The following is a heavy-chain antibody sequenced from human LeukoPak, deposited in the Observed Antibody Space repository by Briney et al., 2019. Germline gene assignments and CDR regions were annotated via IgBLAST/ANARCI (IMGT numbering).Heavy chain of an antibody. Sequence: SHTLSLTCALSGDSLSSNSAAWLWLRQSPSRGREGLGRTYYSSKEYNDYAVSVKTRITINPNTSKNQFSLQLNFVTPEDTALYYCARGAVAVRNAFDIWGQGTMVTVSS. D-gene: IGHD6-19*01. CDR2: TYYSSKEYN. J-gene: IGHJ3*02. V-gene: IGHV6-1*01. CDR3: ARGAVAVRNAFDI. CDR1: GDSLSSNSAA.